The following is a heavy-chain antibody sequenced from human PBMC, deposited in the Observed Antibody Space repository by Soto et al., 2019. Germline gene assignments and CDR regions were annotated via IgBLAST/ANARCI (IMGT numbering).Heavy chain of an antibody. D-gene: IGHD5-18*01. Sequence: PGGSLRLSCAASGFMFSAYWMSWVRQAPGKGLEWVANIHGDGGKIYYVDSVKGHFTISRDNAKRSLYLQMNSLRAEDTAVYYCARDFYGGYTYGPGDYWGQGALVTVSS. CDR1: GFMFSAYW. CDR2: IHGDGGKI. CDR3: ARDFYGGYTYGPGDY. V-gene: IGHV3-7*01. J-gene: IGHJ4*02.